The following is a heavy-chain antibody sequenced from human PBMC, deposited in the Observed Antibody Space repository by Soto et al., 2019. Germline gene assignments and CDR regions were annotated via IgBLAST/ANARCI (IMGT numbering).Heavy chain of an antibody. D-gene: IGHD4-17*01. Sequence: QVQLVQSGAEVKKPGASVKVSCKASGYTFTSYGISWVRQAPGQGLEWMGWISAYKGNTNYAQKLQGRVTLTAATAASPAYMELRSLSSDETAVYSCARDLHGDPYYWGQGTLVTVSS. J-gene: IGHJ4*02. CDR2: ISAYKGNT. V-gene: IGHV1-18*01. CDR1: GYTFTSYG. CDR3: ARDLHGDPYY.